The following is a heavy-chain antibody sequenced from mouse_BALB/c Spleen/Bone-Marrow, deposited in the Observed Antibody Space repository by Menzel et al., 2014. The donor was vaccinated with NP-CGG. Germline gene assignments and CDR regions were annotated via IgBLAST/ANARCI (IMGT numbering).Heavy chain of an antibody. CDR2: ISYNGSN. V-gene: IGHV3-6*02. CDR1: GYSITSGYY. CDR3: AKLLYWYFDV. Sequence: ESGPGLVKPSQSLSLPCSVTGYSITSGYYWNWIRQFPGNKLEWMGYISYNGSNNYNPSLKNRISITRDTSKNQFFLKLNSVTTEDTATYYCAKLLYWYFDVWGAGTTVTVSS. J-gene: IGHJ1*01.